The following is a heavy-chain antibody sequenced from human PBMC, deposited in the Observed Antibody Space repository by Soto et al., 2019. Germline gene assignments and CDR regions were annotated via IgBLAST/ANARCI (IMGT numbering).Heavy chain of an antibody. CDR3: ARNPYGDYAYFDY. Sequence: QVQLVQSGAEVKKPGSSVKVSCKASGGTFSSYAISWVRQAPGQGLEWMGAIIPMFGTTNYAQRFQGRVTITADESTSTAYMELSSLRSEDTAVYYCARNPYGDYAYFDYWGQGTLVTVSS. CDR2: IIPMFGTT. D-gene: IGHD4-17*01. V-gene: IGHV1-69*01. J-gene: IGHJ4*02. CDR1: GGTFSSYA.